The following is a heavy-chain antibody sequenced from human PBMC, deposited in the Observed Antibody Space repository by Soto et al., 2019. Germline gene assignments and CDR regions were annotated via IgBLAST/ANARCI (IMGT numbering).Heavy chain of an antibody. Sequence: GGSLRLSCSASGFIFSSYAMHWVRQAPGKGLDHVSAISGNGETTYDADSVKGRFTISRDNSKNTLYLQMSSLRPEDTAVYYCVKDNWGWGYFDYWGQGILVTVSS. J-gene: IGHJ4*02. CDR1: GFIFSSYA. D-gene: IGHD7-27*01. CDR3: VKDNWGWGYFDY. V-gene: IGHV3-64D*06. CDR2: ISGNGETT.